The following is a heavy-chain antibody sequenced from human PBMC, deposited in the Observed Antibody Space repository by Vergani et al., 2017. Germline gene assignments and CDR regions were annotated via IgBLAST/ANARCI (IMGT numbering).Heavy chain of an antibody. CDR2: ISYDGSNK. Sequence: QVQLQESGPGLVKPSETLSLTCTVSGGSISSYYWSWIRQPPGKGLEWVAVISYDGSNKYYADSVKGRFTISRDNSKNTLYLQMNSLRAEDTAVYYCAKDTGYSSGWYADYWGQGTLVTVSS. J-gene: IGHJ4*02. D-gene: IGHD6-19*01. CDR3: AKDTGYSSGWYADY. CDR1: GGSISSYY. V-gene: IGHV3-30*18.